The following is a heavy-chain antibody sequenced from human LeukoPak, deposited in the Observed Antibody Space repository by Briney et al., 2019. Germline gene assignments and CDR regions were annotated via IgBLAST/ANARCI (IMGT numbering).Heavy chain of an antibody. CDR3: ARDPSNSGYDYLYYFDY. J-gene: IGHJ4*02. CDR2: INPNSGGT. Sequence: ASVTVSCKASGYTFTGYYMHWVRQAPGQGLEWMGWINPNSGGTNYAQKFQGRVTMTRDTSISTAYMELSRLRSDDTAVYYCARDPSNSGYDYLYYFDYWGQGTLVTVSS. D-gene: IGHD5-12*01. V-gene: IGHV1-2*02. CDR1: GYTFTGYY.